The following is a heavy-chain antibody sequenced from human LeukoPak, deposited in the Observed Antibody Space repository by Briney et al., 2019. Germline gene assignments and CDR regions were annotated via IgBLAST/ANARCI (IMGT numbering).Heavy chain of an antibody. CDR3: ARSRSSGHYYFDY. CDR1: GGSFSGYY. J-gene: IGHJ4*02. V-gene: IGHV4-34*01. CDR2: INHSGST. Sequence: SETLSLTCAVYGGSFSGYYWSWIRQPPGKGLEWIGEINHSGSTNYNPSLKSRVTMSVDTSKNQFSVKLSSVTAADTAVYYCARSRSSGHYYFDYWGQGTLVTVSS. D-gene: IGHD6-19*01.